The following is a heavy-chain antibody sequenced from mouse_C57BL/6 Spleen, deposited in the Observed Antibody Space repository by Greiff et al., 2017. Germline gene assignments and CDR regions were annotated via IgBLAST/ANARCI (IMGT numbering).Heavy chain of an antibody. CDR3: ARRYYSIDWYFEV. J-gene: IGHJ1*03. CDR2: IDPSDSYT. D-gene: IGHD2-5*01. V-gene: IGHV1-50*01. CDR1: GYTFTSYW. Sequence: VQLQQPGAELVKPGASVKLSCKASGYTFTSYWMQWVKQRPGQGLEWIGEIDPSDSYTNYNQKFKGKATLTVDTSSSTAYMQLSSLTSEDSAVYYCARRYYSIDWYFEVWGTGTTVTVSS.